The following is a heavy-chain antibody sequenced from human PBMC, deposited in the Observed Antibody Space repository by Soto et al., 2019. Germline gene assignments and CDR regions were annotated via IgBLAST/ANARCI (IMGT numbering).Heavy chain of an antibody. J-gene: IGHJ4*02. CDR3: VSFWPPPSSDALIDYPDAFDY. V-gene: IGHV4-39*01. CDR1: GGSISSDSYY. D-gene: IGHD3-3*01. Sequence: SETLSLTCTVSGGSISSDSYYWGWIRQSPEKGLEWIASISNSGSTYYKPTLKNRLNISVDTSKSQISLKPSSVTAADTAVFSCVSFWPPPSSDALIDYPDAFDYWGQGTLVTVSS. CDR2: ISNSGST.